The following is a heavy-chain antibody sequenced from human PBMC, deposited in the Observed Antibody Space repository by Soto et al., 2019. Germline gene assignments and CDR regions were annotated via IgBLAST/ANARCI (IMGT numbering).Heavy chain of an antibody. V-gene: IGHV1-69*13. CDR3: ARGRTAAADDFDYYYGMDV. J-gene: IGHJ6*02. CDR1: GGTFSSYA. D-gene: IGHD6-13*01. Sequence: GASVKVSCKASGGTFSSYAISWVRQAPGQGLEWMGGIIPIFGTANYAQKFQGRVTITADESTSTAYMELSSLRSEDTAVYYCARGRTAAADDFDYYYGMDVWGQGTTVTVSS. CDR2: IIPIFGTA.